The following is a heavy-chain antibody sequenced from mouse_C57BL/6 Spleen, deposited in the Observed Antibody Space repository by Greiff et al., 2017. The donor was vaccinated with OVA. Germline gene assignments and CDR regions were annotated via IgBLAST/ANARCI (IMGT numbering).Heavy chain of an antibody. J-gene: IGHJ4*01. CDR3: TREGFITTVVARDYAMDY. Sequence: VQLQQSGAELVRPGASVKLSCTASGFNIKDDYMHWVKQRPEQGLEWIGWIDPENGDTEYASKFQGKATITADTYSNTAYLQLSSLTSEDTAVYYCTREGFITTVVARDYAMDYWGQGTSVTVAS. CDR2: IDPENGDT. CDR1: GFNIKDDY. D-gene: IGHD1-1*01. V-gene: IGHV14-4*01.